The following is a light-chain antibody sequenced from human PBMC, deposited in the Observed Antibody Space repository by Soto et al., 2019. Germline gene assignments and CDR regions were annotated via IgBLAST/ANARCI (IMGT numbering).Light chain of an antibody. Sequence: DIQMTQSPSTLSASVGDRVTITCRASQSISSWLAWYQQKPGKAPKLLIYDASSFESGVPSRFSGSGSGTEFTRTISSLQPDDFATYYCQQYNSYPWTFGRGTKVEIK. J-gene: IGKJ1*01. CDR3: QQYNSYPWT. CDR2: DAS. CDR1: QSISSW. V-gene: IGKV1-5*01.